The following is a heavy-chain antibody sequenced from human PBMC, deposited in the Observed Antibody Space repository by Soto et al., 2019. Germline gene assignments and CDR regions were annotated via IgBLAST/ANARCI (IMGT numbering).Heavy chain of an antibody. CDR1: GGSISSGGYY. CDR2: IYYSGST. CDR3: ARDYGGNSGTFGFDP. J-gene: IGHJ5*02. V-gene: IGHV4-31*03. Sequence: SETLSLTCTVSGGSISSGGYYWSWIRQHPGKGLEWIGYIYYSGSTYYNPSLKSRVTISVDTSKNQFSLKLSSVTAADTAVYYCARDYGGNSGTFGFDPWGQGTLGTVSS. D-gene: IGHD4-17*01.